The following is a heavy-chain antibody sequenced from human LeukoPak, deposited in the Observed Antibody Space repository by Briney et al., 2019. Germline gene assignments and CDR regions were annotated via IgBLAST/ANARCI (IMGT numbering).Heavy chain of an antibody. CDR2: INWNGGST. J-gene: IGHJ3*02. D-gene: IGHD3-10*01. V-gene: IGHV3-20*04. CDR3: ARGPPYYYGWGSSLRGAFDI. CDR1: ALASDDNG. Sequence: GWSLRLSCAAAALASDDNGMSWFRQAPGPALEGLSGINWNGGSTDYGGSAKGRFTIYSGNSKTFLYLQMNSLRAEDTASASCARGPPYYYGWGSSLRGAFDIWGQGTMVTAS.